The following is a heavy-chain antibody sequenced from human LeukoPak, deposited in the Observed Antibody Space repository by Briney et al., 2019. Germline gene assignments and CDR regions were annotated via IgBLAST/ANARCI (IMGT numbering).Heavy chain of an antibody. CDR1: GGSISSSSYY. CDR2: IYYSGST. CDR3: ARHGGTTIFGVVIVYYFDY. V-gene: IGHV4-39*01. D-gene: IGHD3-3*01. J-gene: IGHJ4*02. Sequence: SETLPLTCTVSGGSISSSSYYWGWIRQPPGTGLEWIGSIYYSGSTYYNPSLKSRVTISVDASKNQFSLKLSSVTAADTAVYYCARHGGTTIFGVVIVYYFDYWGQGTLVTVSS.